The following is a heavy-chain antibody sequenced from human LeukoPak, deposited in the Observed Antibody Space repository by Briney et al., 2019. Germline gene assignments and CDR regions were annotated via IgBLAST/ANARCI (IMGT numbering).Heavy chain of an antibody. CDR2: ISSSSSYT. J-gene: IGHJ6*02. D-gene: IGHD2-21*02. Sequence: GGSLRLSCAASGFTFSDNYMTWIRQAPGKGLEWVSYISSSSSYTNYADSVKGRFTISRDNAKNSLYLQMNSLRAEDMAVYYCSSVKLASYCGGDCHPLDVWGRGTTVTVSS. CDR3: SSVKLASYCGGDCHPLDV. CDR1: GFTFSDNY. V-gene: IGHV3-11*03.